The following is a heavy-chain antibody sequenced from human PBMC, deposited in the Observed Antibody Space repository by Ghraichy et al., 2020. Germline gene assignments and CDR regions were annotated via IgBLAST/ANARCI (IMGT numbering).Heavy chain of an antibody. CDR1: GGSISSGGYS. J-gene: IGHJ3*02. Sequence: SETLSLTCAVSGGSISSGGYSWSWIRQPPGKGLEWIGYIYHSGSTYYNPSLKSRVTISVDRSKNQFSLKLSSVTAADTAVYYCARSYYDFWSGYRSRGDAFDIWGQGTMFTVSS. D-gene: IGHD3-3*01. CDR2: IYHSGST. CDR3: ARSYYDFWSGYRSRGDAFDI. V-gene: IGHV4-30-2*01.